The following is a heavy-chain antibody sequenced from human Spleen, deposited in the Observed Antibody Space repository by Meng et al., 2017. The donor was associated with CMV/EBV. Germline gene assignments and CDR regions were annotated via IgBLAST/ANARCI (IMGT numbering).Heavy chain of an antibody. CDR1: GFTFSDYY. J-gene: IGHJ4*02. V-gene: IGHV3-11*01. CDR2: ISRSGSTI. D-gene: IGHD3-22*01. CDR3: ARDPPDSSGYPDY. Sequence: AASGFTFSDYYMSWVRQAPGKGLEWVSYISRSGSTIYYADSVRGRFTISRDNAKNSLYLQMNSLRAEDTAVYYCARDPPDSSGYPDYWGQGTLVTVSS.